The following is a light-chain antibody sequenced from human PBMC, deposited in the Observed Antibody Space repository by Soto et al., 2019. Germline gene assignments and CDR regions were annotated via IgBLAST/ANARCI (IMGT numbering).Light chain of an antibody. CDR2: AAS. V-gene: IGKV1-39*01. CDR3: HQTYSTPDT. Sequence: DIQMTQSPSSLSASVGDRVTITCRASQNIRTNLNWYQQRPGKVPKLLIYAASTLPGGVPSRFSGSGSGTDFTLTVSSLQPEDFATYYCHQTYSTPDTFGQGTKLEIK. J-gene: IGKJ2*01. CDR1: QNIRTN.